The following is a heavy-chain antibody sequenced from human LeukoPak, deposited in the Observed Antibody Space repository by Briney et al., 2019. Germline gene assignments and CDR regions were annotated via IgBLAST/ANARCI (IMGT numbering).Heavy chain of an antibody. CDR3: ANNGVSPNYYYGMNV. J-gene: IGHJ6*02. CDR2: IWYDGSNI. V-gene: IGHV3-33*06. Sequence: GGSLRLSCATSGFTFSSYGMHWVRQAPGKGLEWVAVIWYDGSNIHYADSVQGRFTISRDSSKNTLYLQMNSLRAEDAGVYYCANNGVSPNYYYGMNVWGQGTTVTVSS. D-gene: IGHD2-8*01. CDR1: GFTFSSYG.